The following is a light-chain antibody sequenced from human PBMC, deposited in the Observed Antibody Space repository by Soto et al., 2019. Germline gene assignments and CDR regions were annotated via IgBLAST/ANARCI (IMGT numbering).Light chain of an antibody. CDR2: DVY. Sequence: QSALTQPASVSGSPGQSITISCTGTSSDVGGYNYVSWFQQHPGKAPNLMIYDVYRLPSGVSYRFSGSKSGNTASLTISGLQAEDEADYYCSSYTTSSTVVFGGGTKLTVL. V-gene: IGLV2-14*01. J-gene: IGLJ2*01. CDR3: SSYTTSSTVV. CDR1: SSDVGGYNY.